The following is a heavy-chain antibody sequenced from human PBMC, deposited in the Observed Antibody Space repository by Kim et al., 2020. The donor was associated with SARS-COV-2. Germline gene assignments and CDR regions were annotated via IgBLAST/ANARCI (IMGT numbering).Heavy chain of an antibody. CDR3: ATSGYCSSTSCSTMAY. V-gene: IGHV4-34*01. D-gene: IGHD2-2*01. J-gene: IGHJ4*02. Sequence: NPSLKSRVTLSVDTSKNQFTLRLSSVTAADTAVYYCATSGYCSSTSCSTMAYWGQGTLVTVSS.